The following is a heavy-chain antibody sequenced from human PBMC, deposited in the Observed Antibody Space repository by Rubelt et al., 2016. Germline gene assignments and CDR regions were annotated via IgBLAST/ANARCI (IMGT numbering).Heavy chain of an antibody. D-gene: IGHD3-10*01. Sequence: QVQLVQSGAEVKKPGASVKVSCKASGYTFPSYAMHWVRQAPGQRLEWMGWINAGNGNTKYSQKLQGRVTSTRDTSVGTAYMGLSSLRSEETAVYDCARDGRALSRFGRGYNWFDPWGQGTLVTVSS. CDR1: GYTFPSYA. V-gene: IGHV1-3*01. CDR3: ARDGRALSRFGRGYNWFDP. CDR2: INAGNGNT. J-gene: IGHJ5*02.